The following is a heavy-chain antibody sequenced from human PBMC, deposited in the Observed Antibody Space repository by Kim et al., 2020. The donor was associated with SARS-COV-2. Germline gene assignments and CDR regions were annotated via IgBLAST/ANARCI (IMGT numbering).Heavy chain of an antibody. CDR2: INTNTRKP. CDR3: ARDAATIKFDY. D-gene: IGHD5-12*01. CDR1: GYTFTTYS. Sequence: ASVKVSCKASGYTFTTYSMNWVRQAPGQGLEWMGWINTNTRKPTYAQGFTGRFVFSLDTSVSTAYLQISSLKADDTAVYYCARDAATIKFDYWGHGTLVTVSS. J-gene: IGHJ4*01. V-gene: IGHV7-4-1*02.